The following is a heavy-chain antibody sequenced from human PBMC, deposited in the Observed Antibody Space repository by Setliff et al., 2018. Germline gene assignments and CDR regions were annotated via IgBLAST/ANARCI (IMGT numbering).Heavy chain of an antibody. CDR2: IIPIFGTA. Sequence: SVKVSCKASGYTFTGYYMYWVRQAPGQGLEWMGGIIPIFGTANYAQKFQGRVTMTEDTSTDTAYMELSSLRSEDTAVYYCATSYSGSYYGYWGQGTLGTVAS. J-gene: IGHJ4*02. D-gene: IGHD1-26*01. CDR3: ATSYSGSYYGY. CDR1: GYTFTGYY. V-gene: IGHV1-69*06.